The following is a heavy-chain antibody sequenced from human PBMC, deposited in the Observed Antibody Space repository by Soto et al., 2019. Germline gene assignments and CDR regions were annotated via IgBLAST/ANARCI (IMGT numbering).Heavy chain of an antibody. Sequence: QVQLQESGPGLVKPSQTLSLTCTVSGGSISSGGYYWSWIRQHPGKGLEWIGYIYYSGSTYYNPSLKSRVTLSVDTSKNQFSLKLSSVTAADTAVYYCAREYMVMGYFDYWGQGTLVTVSS. CDR3: AREYMVMGYFDY. V-gene: IGHV4-31*03. CDR1: GGSISSGGYY. CDR2: IYYSGST. D-gene: IGHD5-18*01. J-gene: IGHJ4*02.